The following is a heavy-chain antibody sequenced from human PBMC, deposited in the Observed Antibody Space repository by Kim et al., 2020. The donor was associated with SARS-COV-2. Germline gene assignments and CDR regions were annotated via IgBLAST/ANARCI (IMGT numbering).Heavy chain of an antibody. CDR2: IDPSDSYT. J-gene: IGHJ6*02. Sequence: GESLKISCKGSGYSFTSYWISWVRQMPGKGLEWMGRIDPSDSYTNYSPSFQGHVTISADKSISTAYLQWSSLKASDTAMYYCARLRLPNDYYYYGMDVWGQGTTVTVSS. CDR1: GYSFTSYW. CDR3: ARLRLPNDYYYYGMDV. V-gene: IGHV5-10-1*01.